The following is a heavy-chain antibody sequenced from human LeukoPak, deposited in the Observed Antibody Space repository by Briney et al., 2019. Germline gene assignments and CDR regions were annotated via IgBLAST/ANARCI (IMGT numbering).Heavy chain of an antibody. CDR1: GFTLRSYV. D-gene: IGHD2-21*02. Sequence: PGGSLRLSCLASGFTLRSYVMNWVRQTPGKGLEWVSSISGSGDSTFYADSVKGRFSISRDNSKNTLYLQVNGLRTEDTAVYYCAKDRLLNCRGDCYIFDYWGQGTVVTVSS. V-gene: IGHV3-23*01. CDR3: AKDRLLNCRGDCYIFDY. J-gene: IGHJ4*02. CDR2: ISGSGDST.